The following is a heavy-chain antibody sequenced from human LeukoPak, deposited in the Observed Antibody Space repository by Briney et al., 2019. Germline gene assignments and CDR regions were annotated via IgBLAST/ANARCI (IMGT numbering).Heavy chain of an antibody. J-gene: IGHJ4*02. D-gene: IGHD6-19*01. V-gene: IGHV1-3*01. CDR1: GYTFTSYA. Sequence: GASVKVSCKASGYTFTSYAMHWVRQAPGQRLEWMGWINAGNGNTKYSQKFQGRVTITRDTSASTAYMEPSSLRSEDTAVYYCARDRLAVAGTELDYWGQGTRVTVSS. CDR2: INAGNGNT. CDR3: ARDRLAVAGTELDY.